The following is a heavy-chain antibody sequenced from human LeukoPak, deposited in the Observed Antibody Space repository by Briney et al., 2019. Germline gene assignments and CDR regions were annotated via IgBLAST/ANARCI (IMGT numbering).Heavy chain of an antibody. J-gene: IGHJ4*02. Sequence: SGTLSLTCTVSGGSISSDGYYWSWIRQHPGKGLEWIGYIFYSGSTYYNPSLRSRVTISVDTSKNQFSLKLNSVTAADTAVYYCARGGVDFDYWGQGTLVTVSS. CDR3: ARGGVDFDY. V-gene: IGHV4-31*03. CDR1: GGSISSDGYY. CDR2: IFYSGST. D-gene: IGHD2-21*01.